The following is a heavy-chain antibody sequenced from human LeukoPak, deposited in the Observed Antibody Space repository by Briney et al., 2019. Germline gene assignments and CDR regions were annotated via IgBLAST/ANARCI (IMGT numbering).Heavy chain of an antibody. V-gene: IGHV3-53*01. CDR3: ARLDGDYGWPDY. CDR2: IYVGGST. Sequence: GGSLRLSCAASGFTVSNNYMSWVRQAPGKGLEWVSVIYVGGSTYYADSVEGRFTISRDSSKNTLYLQMNSLRAEDTAVYYCARLDGDYGWPDYWGQGTLVTVSS. CDR1: GFTVSNNY. D-gene: IGHD4-17*01. J-gene: IGHJ4*02.